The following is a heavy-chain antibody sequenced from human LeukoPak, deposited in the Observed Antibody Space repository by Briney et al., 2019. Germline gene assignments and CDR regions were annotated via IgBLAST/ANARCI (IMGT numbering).Heavy chain of an antibody. CDR3: ARGYSSSWSFDY. Sequence: ASVRVSCKASGYTFTGYYMHWVRQAPGQGLEWMGWINPNSGGTNYAQKFQGRVTMTRDTSISTAYMELSRLRSDDTAVYYCARGYSSSWSFDYWGQGTLVTVSS. V-gene: IGHV1-2*02. CDR1: GYTFTGYY. J-gene: IGHJ4*02. CDR2: INPNSGGT. D-gene: IGHD6-13*01.